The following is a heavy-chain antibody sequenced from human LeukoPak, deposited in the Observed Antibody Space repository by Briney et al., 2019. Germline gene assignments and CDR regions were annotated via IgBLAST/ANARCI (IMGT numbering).Heavy chain of an antibody. Sequence: ASGKVSCKASGYTFTSYGISWVRQPHGQGIEWMGWISAYNGNTNYQQKLQGRVNMTTDTSTSTAYMELRSLRSDDTAVYYCARVSRGSFDYWGQGTLVTVSS. D-gene: IGHD3-10*01. J-gene: IGHJ4*02. CDR1: GYTFTSYG. V-gene: IGHV1-18*01. CDR3: ARVSRGSFDY. CDR2: ISAYNGNT.